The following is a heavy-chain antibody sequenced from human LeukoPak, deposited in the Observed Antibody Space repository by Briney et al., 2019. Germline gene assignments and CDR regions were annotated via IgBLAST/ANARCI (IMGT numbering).Heavy chain of an antibody. D-gene: IGHD6-19*01. J-gene: IGHJ5*02. V-gene: IGHV1-69*05. CDR1: GGTFSSYA. CDR2: IMPIFGTA. CDR3: ARPHAVAGTSWFDP. Sequence: SVKVSCKASGGTFSSYAISWVRQAPGQGLEWMGGIMPIFGTANYAQKFQGRVTITTDESTSTAYMEMSRLRSEDTAVYYCARPHAVAGTSWFDPWGQGTLVTVSS.